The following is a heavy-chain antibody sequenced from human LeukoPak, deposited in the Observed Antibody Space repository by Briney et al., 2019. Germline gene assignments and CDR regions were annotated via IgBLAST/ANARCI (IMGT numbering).Heavy chain of an antibody. CDR2: IYPGDSDT. V-gene: IGHV5-51*01. CDR1: GSIFTYYW. Sequence: GESLQISSQGSGSIFTYYWIGWVRQMPGKGLEWMGIIYPGDSDTRYRPSFQGQVTISVDKSISTAYLQGSSLKASDTAMYYCARLRNWLIDYWGQGTLVTVSS. D-gene: IGHD1-20*01. CDR3: ARLRNWLIDY. J-gene: IGHJ4*02.